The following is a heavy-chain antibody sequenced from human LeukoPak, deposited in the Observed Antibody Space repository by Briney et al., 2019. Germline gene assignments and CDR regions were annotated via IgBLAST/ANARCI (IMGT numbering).Heavy chain of an antibody. CDR3: TRASGYSSGWYLSYFDY. J-gene: IGHJ4*02. Sequence: GGSLRLSCTASGFTFGDYAMSWVRQAPGKGLEWVGFIRSKAYGGTTEYAASVKGRFTISRDDSKSIAYLQMNSLKTEDTAVYYCTRASGYSSGWYLSYFDYWGQGTLVTVPS. CDR2: IRSKAYGGTT. D-gene: IGHD6-19*01. V-gene: IGHV3-49*04. CDR1: GFTFGDYA.